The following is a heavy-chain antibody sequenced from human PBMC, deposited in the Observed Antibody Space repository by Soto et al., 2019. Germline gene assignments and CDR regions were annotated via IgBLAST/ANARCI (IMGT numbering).Heavy chain of an antibody. CDR1: GITYSTYA. V-gene: IGHV1-3*01. CDR3: ARAISGYVT. J-gene: IGHJ5*02. Sequence: QVHLVQSGAEVKHPGASVRVSCKASGITYSTYAIHWVRQAPGQGLEWMGWINAGEGYTRYSQDFQGRVTLTTVTSASTTYMDLSNLTFEDTAVYYCARAISGYVTWGQGTQVNVSS. D-gene: IGHD5-12*01. CDR2: INAGEGYT.